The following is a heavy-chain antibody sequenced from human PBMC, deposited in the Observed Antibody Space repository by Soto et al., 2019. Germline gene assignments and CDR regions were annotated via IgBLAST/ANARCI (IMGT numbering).Heavy chain of an antibody. V-gene: IGHV3-15*01. J-gene: IGHJ4*02. CDR1: VSTRSNAC. D-gene: IGHD3-16*01. Sequence: WESXRLSWSFSVSTRSNACITLLRHAPGKGLEWVGRIKSKVDGSTTEYGSPVKDRFIIYRDDSENTLDLQMHSLKVEDTDVYYCEKTSTGSHGYAYWGQGIRVTVSS. CDR2: IKSKVDGSTT. CDR3: EKTSTGSHGYAY.